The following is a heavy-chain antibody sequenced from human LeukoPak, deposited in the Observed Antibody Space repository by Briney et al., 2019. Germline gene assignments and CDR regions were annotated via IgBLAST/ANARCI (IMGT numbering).Heavy chain of an antibody. CDR3: ARDGRELPFYFDY. CDR2: IYYSGST. CDR1: GGSISSSSYY. J-gene: IGHJ4*02. D-gene: IGHD1-7*01. Sequence: SETLSLTCTVSGGSISSSSYYWGWIRQPSGKGLEWIGSIYYSGSTYYNPSLKSRVTISVDTSKNQFSLKLSSVTAADTAVYYCARDGRELPFYFDYWGQGTLVTVSS. V-gene: IGHV4-39*07.